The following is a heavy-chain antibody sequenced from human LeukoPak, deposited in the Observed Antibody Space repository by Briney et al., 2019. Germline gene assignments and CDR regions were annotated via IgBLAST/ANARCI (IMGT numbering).Heavy chain of an antibody. CDR1: GFPFSIYE. CDR2: IGSSGTTI. J-gene: IGHJ4*02. Sequence: PGGSLRLSCAVSGFPFSIYEMNWVRQARGKGLEWVSNIGSSGTTIYYADSVKGRFSISRDNAKSSLYLQMNSLSVEDTAFYYCALLAVASDFDYWGQGALVTVSS. D-gene: IGHD6-19*01. V-gene: IGHV3-48*03. CDR3: ALLAVASDFDY.